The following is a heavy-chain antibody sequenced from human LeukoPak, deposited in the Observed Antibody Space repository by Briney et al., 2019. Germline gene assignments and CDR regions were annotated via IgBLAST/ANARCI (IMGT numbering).Heavy chain of an antibody. V-gene: IGHV1-18*01. J-gene: IGHJ4*02. CDR2: ISAYNGNT. CDR3: ARDSGDDILTGYFDY. D-gene: IGHD3-9*01. Sequence: ASVKVSCKASGYTFTSYGISRVRQAPGQGLEWMGWISAYNGNTNYAQKLQGRVTMTTDTSTSTAYMELRSLRSDDTAVYYCARDSGDDILTGYFDYWGQGTLVTVSS. CDR1: GYTFTSYG.